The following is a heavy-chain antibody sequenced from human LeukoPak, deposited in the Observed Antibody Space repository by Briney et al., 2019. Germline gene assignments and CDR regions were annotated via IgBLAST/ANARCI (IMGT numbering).Heavy chain of an antibody. Sequence: GGSLRLSCRASGFDFSVVSMNWVRQAPGKGLEWVASISRSRTDIYYADSVKGRFTISRDNARSSLYLQMNSLRAEDTGVYYCAKAHRSPGTNYLYYYYYMDVWGKGTTVTVSS. J-gene: IGHJ6*03. D-gene: IGHD4/OR15-4a*01. CDR3: AKAHRSPGTNYLYYYYYMDV. CDR2: ISRSRTDI. V-gene: IGHV3-21*01. CDR1: GFDFSVVS.